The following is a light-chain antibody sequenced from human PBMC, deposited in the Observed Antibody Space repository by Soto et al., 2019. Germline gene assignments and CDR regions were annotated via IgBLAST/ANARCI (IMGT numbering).Light chain of an antibody. J-gene: IGKJ3*01. Sequence: EIVLTQSPGTLSLSPGERATLSCRASQSVSSSYLAWYQHKPGQAPRLLIYGASSRATGIPDRFSGSGSGTDFTLTISRLEPEDFAVYYCQQYGSSPLFTCGPGTKVDIK. CDR2: GAS. CDR1: QSVSSSY. V-gene: IGKV3-20*01. CDR3: QQYGSSPLFT.